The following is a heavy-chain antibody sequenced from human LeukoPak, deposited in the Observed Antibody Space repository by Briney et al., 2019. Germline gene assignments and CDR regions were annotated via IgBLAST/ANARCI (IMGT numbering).Heavy chain of an antibody. D-gene: IGHD3-9*01. Sequence: GGSLRLSCAAPGFTFSSYAMSWVRQAPGKGLEWVSAISGSGGSTYYADSVKGRFTISRDNSKNTLYLQMNSLRAEDTAVYYCAKDSPTGYWSGVAFDIWGQGTMVTVSS. CDR3: AKDSPTGYWSGVAFDI. J-gene: IGHJ3*02. V-gene: IGHV3-23*01. CDR1: GFTFSSYA. CDR2: ISGSGGST.